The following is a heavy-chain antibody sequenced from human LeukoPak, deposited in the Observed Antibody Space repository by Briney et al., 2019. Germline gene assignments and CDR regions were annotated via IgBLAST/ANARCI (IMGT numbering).Heavy chain of an antibody. Sequence: GGSLRLSCAASGFTFSSYSMNWVRQAPGKGLEWVSSIGVSAGRTDYADSVKGRFTISRDNSKNTLDLQMNSLRAEDTAVYYCAKDRFGAVADYPDYWGQGTLVTVSS. D-gene: IGHD6-19*01. J-gene: IGHJ4*02. CDR2: IGVSAGRT. V-gene: IGHV3-23*01. CDR1: GFTFSSYS. CDR3: AKDRFGAVADYPDY.